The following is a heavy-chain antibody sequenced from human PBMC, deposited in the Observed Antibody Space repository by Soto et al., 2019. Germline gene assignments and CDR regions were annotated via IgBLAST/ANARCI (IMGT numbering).Heavy chain of an antibody. CDR2: ISGSGGST. Sequence: HPGGSLRLSCAASGFRFSSYSMSWVRPAPGKGLEWVSAISGSGGSTYYADSVKGRFTISRDNSKNTLYLQMNSLRAEDTAVYYCAKATPPGVIYYYYYGMDVWGQGTTVTVSS. D-gene: IGHD3-10*01. J-gene: IGHJ6*02. V-gene: IGHV3-23*01. CDR1: GFRFSSYS. CDR3: AKATPPGVIYYYYYGMDV.